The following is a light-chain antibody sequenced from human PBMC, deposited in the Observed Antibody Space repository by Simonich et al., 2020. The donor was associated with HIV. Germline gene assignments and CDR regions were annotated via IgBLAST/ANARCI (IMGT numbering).Light chain of an antibody. V-gene: IGKV4-1*01. CDR2: WAS. J-gene: IGKJ2*01. CDR3: QQYYSSPYT. CDR1: QRVLYSSDNKNY. Sequence: DIVMTQSPDSLAVSLGERATINCKSSQRVLYSSDNKNYLAWYQLKPGQPPKLLIYWASTRKSGVPERFSGTGSGTDFTLTISSLQAEDVAVYYCQQYYSSPYTFGQGTKLEIK.